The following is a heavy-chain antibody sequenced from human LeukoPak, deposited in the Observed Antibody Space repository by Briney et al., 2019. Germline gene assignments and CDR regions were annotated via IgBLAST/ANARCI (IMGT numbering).Heavy chain of an antibody. CDR2: IIPIFGTA. V-gene: IGHV1-69*06. CDR1: GGTFSSYA. CDR3: ASVQSLVTKTSFDY. Sequence: SVKVSCKASGGTFSSYAISWVRQAPGQGLEWMGRIIPIFGTANYAQKFQGRVTITADKSTSTAYMELSSLRSEDTAVYYCASVQSLVTKTSFDYWGQGTLVTVSS. D-gene: IGHD3-16*02. J-gene: IGHJ4*02.